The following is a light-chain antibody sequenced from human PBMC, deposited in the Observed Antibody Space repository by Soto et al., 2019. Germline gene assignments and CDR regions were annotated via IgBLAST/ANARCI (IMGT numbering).Light chain of an antibody. CDR3: QQYNDWPLT. Sequence: EIVMTQSPATLSVSPGERATLSCRASQSVSRDLACYQQKPGQAPRLLIYDISTRATGIPTRFSGSGSGTEFTLTISSLQSEDFAVYYCQQYNDWPLTFGGGTTV. V-gene: IGKV3D-15*01. CDR1: QSVSRD. J-gene: IGKJ4*01. CDR2: DIS.